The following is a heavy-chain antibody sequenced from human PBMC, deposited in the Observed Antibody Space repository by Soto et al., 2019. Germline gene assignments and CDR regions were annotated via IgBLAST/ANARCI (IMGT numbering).Heavy chain of an antibody. Sequence: GGSLRLSCAASGFTFSSYEMNWVRQAPGKGLEWVSYISSSGSTIYYADSVKGRFTISRDNAKNSLYLQMNSLRAEDTAAYYCARDHKGGYYYYGMDVWGQGTTFTVSS. J-gene: IGHJ6*02. CDR3: ARDHKGGYYYYGMDV. CDR1: GFTFSSYE. CDR2: ISSSGSTI. V-gene: IGHV3-48*03.